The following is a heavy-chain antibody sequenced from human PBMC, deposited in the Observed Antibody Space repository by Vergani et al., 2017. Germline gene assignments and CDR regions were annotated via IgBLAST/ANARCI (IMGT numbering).Heavy chain of an antibody. CDR3: ARAIASDY. V-gene: IGHV3-7*03. D-gene: IGHD6-13*01. CDR2: IKQDGSEK. J-gene: IGHJ4*02. CDR1: GFTFGDYA. Sequence: EVQLVESGGGLVQPGRSLRLSCTASGFTFGDYAMSWVRQTPGKGLEWVANIKQDGSEKYYLDSVKGRFTISRDNAKNSLYLQMNSLRAEDTALYYCARAIASDYWGQGTLVTVSS.